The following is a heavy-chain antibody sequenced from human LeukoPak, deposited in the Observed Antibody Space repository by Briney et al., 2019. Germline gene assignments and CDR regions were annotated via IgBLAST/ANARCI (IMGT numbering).Heavy chain of an antibody. CDR1: GGSISSHY. CDR3: ARYGMASPRFDN. Sequence: SETLSLTCTVSGGSISSHYWSWIRQPPGKGLEWIGYIYYSGSTNYNPSLKSRVTISVDTSKNQFSLKLSSVTAADTAVYYCARYGMASPRFDNWGQGTLVTVSS. V-gene: IGHV4-59*11. J-gene: IGHJ4*02. CDR2: IYYSGST. D-gene: IGHD5-24*01.